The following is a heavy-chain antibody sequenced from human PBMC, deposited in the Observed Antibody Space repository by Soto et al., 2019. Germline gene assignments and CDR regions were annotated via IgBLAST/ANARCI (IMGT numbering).Heavy chain of an antibody. Sequence: SETLSLTCTVSGGSISSGGYYWSWIRQHPGKGLEWIGYIYYSGSTYYNPSLKSRVTISVDTSKNQFSLKLSSVTAADTAVYYCARVSELERLAHFDYWGQGTLVTVSS. CDR1: GGSISSGGYY. J-gene: IGHJ4*02. V-gene: IGHV4-31*03. D-gene: IGHD1-1*01. CDR2: IYYSGST. CDR3: ARVSELERLAHFDY.